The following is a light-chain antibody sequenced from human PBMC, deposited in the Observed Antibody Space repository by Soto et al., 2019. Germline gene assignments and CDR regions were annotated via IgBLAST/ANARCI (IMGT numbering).Light chain of an antibody. CDR1: QNILYRSNNKNY. Sequence: DIVLTQSPDSPAVSLGERAAMNCKSSQNILYRSNNKNYLAWYQQKAGQAPRVLIFDVSTRATGIPDRFSGSGSGTDFTLTISRLEPEDFAVYYCQQYGSSRTFGQGTRLEIK. CDR3: QQYGSSRT. V-gene: IGKV4-1*01. CDR2: DVS. J-gene: IGKJ5*01.